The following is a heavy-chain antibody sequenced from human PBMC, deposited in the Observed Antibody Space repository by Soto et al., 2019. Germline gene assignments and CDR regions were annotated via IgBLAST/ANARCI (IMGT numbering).Heavy chain of an antibody. CDR2: IYYSGST. Sequence: SETLSLICTVSGGSISSYYWSWIRQPPGKGLEWIGYIYYSGSTNYNPSLKSRVTISVDTSKNQFSLKLSSVTAADTAVYYCATSTCGGDCYPLFQHWGQGTLVTVSS. CDR1: GGSISSYY. CDR3: ATSTCGGDCYPLFQH. D-gene: IGHD2-21*02. J-gene: IGHJ1*01. V-gene: IGHV4-59*01.